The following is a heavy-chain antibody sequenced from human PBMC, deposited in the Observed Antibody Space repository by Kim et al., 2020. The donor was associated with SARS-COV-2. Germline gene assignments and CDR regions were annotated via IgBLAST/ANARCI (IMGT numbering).Heavy chain of an antibody. V-gene: IGHV3-30*01. Sequence: DSRTRRFTISRDNSKNTLYLQMNSLGAEDTAVYYCARTATVTTGYFDYWGQGTLVTVSS. D-gene: IGHD4-17*01. J-gene: IGHJ4*02. CDR3: ARTATVTTGYFDY.